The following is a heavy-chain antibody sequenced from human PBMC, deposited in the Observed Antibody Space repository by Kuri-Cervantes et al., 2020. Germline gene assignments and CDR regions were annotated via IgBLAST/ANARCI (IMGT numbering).Heavy chain of an antibody. D-gene: IGHD3-10*01. CDR3: ATYSFRGAIPY. CDR2: IYYSGST. CDR1: GGSISSYY. J-gene: IGHJ4*02. V-gene: IGHV4-39*01. Sequence: GSLRLSCTVSGGSISSYYWGWIRQPPGKGLEWIGSIYYSGSTYYNPSLKSRVTISVDTSKNQFSLKLSSVTAADTAVYYRATYSFRGAIPYWGQGTLVTVSS.